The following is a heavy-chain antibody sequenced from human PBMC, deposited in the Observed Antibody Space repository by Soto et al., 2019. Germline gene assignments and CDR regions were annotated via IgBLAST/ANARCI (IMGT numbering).Heavy chain of an antibody. J-gene: IGHJ4*02. CDR1: GFSFSNGVG. V-gene: IGHV2-5*02. D-gene: IGHD1-7*01. CDR3: VHRHLKYTWNYVYFDY. Sequence: QITLKESGPTLVKPTQTLTLTCTFSGFSFSNGVGVGWIRQPPGKALEWLALIYWDDDRRYSPSLRGRVTITKDTSKNQVVLTMTNMDPVDTATYYCVHRHLKYTWNYVYFDYWGQGTLVTVSS. CDR2: IYWDDDR.